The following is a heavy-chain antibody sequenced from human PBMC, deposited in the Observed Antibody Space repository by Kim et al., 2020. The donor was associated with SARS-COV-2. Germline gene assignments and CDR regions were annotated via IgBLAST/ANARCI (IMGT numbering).Heavy chain of an antibody. V-gene: IGHV4-59*01. CDR3: ARLAEYCSGGSCSYYFDY. CDR2: IYYSGST. Sequence: SETLSLTCTVSGGSISSYYWSWIRQPPGKGLEWIGYIYYSGSTNYNPSLKSRVTISVDTSKNQFSLKLSSVTAADTAVYYCARLAEYCSGGSCSYYFDY. J-gene: IGHJ4*01. D-gene: IGHD2-15*01. CDR1: GGSISSYY.